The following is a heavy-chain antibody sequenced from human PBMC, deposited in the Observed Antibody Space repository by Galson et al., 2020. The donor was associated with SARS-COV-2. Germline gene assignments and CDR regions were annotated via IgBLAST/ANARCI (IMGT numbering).Heavy chain of an antibody. J-gene: IGHJ4*02. Sequence: GGYLRLSCAASGFSFSNSAMHWVRQAPGKGLEWVAIISYDGNNKYADSVKGRFTISRDNSKSTLYLQMNSLRPEDTAVYYCAKETADYDSSNVDFWGQGALVTVSS. CDR1: GFSFSNSA. D-gene: IGHD3-22*01. CDR2: ISYDGNNK. V-gene: IGHV3-30*18. CDR3: AKETADYDSSNVDF.